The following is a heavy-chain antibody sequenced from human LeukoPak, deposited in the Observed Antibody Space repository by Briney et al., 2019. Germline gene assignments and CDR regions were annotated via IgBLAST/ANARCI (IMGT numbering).Heavy chain of an antibody. CDR1: GFTFSSYA. D-gene: IGHD2-21*02. CDR3: ARQKGSIGDWDY. J-gene: IGHJ4*02. Sequence: QSGGSLRLSCAASGFTFSSYAMHWVRQAPGKGLEWVAVISYDGSNKYYADSVKGRSTISRDNSKNTLYLQMNSLRAEDTAVYYCARQKGSIGDWDYWGQGTLVTVSS. V-gene: IGHV3-30*04. CDR2: ISYDGSNK.